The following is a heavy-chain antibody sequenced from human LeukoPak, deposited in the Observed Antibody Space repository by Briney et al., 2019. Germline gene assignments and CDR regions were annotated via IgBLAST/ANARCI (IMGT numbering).Heavy chain of an antibody. Sequence: GGSLRLSCAASGFSSNSYWMHWARQAPGKGLVWVARINGDGSSINYADSVKGRFTISRDNAKNTLYLQMNSLRVEDTAVYYCARQHCSGGDCYFFDWGQGTLVTVSS. V-gene: IGHV3-74*01. CDR1: GFSSNSYW. J-gene: IGHJ4*02. CDR3: ARQHCSGGDCYFFD. D-gene: IGHD2-15*01. CDR2: INGDGSSI.